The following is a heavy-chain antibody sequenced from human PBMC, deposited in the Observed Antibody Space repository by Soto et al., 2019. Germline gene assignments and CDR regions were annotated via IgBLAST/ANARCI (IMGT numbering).Heavy chain of an antibody. CDR3: ARGTGAADSLEAFDI. Sequence: SETLSLTGAVCGYSISSGDYWGWIRQPPGKGLEWIGSIYHSVSTYYNPSLKRRVPISVDTSKNQFSLKLSSVTAADTAVYYCARGTGAADSLEAFDILVEGTMVTV. D-gene: IGHD6-13*01. V-gene: IGHV4-38-2*01. J-gene: IGHJ3*02. CDR1: GYSISSGDY. CDR2: IYHSVST.